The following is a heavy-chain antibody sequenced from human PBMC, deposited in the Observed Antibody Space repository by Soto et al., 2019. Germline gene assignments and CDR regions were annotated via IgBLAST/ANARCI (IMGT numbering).Heavy chain of an antibody. CDR2: SYQTGIT. CDR1: VVSGIIGRWD. V-gene: IGHV4-61*01. CDR3: ERDRGKHES. J-gene: IGHJ4*02. Sequence: SSTXSLTCSFSVVSGIIGRWDLSWIRQNPGNVRDWIGYSYQTGITKYNPALRSRFTISLDTSKNQFYLKLQSVTAEETDVYYCERDRGKHESWGQRPLV. D-gene: IGHD2-21*01.